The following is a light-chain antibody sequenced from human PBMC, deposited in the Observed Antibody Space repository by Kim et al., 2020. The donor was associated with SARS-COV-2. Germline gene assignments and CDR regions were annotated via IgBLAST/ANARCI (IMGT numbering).Light chain of an antibody. Sequence: ATINCKSSQSVLYSSNNKNYLAWYQQKPGQPPKLLIYWASTRESGVPDRFSGSRSGTDFTLTISSLQAEDVAVYYCQQYYSTPLTFGGGTKVEIK. CDR3: QQYYSTPLT. V-gene: IGKV4-1*01. CDR1: QSVLYSSNNKNY. CDR2: WAS. J-gene: IGKJ4*01.